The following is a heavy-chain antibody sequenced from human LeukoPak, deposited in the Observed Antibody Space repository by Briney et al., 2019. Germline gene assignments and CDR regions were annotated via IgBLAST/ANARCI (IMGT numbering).Heavy chain of an antibody. D-gene: IGHD3-10*01. CDR1: GYTLTKLP. Sequence: ASVKVSCRVSGYTLTKLPIHWVRQAPGRGLEWKGSFDPEDGEAIYARRFRGRVTMTEDTSTDTAYMELSSLKSVDTAVYYCATSNYFGSGSVYYFEYWGQGTLVTVSS. J-gene: IGHJ4*02. CDR2: FDPEDGEA. V-gene: IGHV1-24*01. CDR3: ATSNYFGSGSVYYFEY.